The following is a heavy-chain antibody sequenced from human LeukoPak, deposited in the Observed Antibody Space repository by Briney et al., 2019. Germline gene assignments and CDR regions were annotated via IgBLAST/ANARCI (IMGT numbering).Heavy chain of an antibody. CDR1: RYTFTGYY. CDR3: ARGGGLSGTVTTNWFDP. D-gene: IGHD4-17*01. CDR2: INPNSGGT. Sequence: ASVKVSCKASRYTFTGYYMHWVRQAPGQGLEWMGWINPNSGGTNYAQKFQGRVTVTSDTSLSTVYMEVSRLKFDDTAMYYCARGGGLSGTVTTNWFDPWGQGTLVTVSS. V-gene: IGHV1-2*02. J-gene: IGHJ5*02.